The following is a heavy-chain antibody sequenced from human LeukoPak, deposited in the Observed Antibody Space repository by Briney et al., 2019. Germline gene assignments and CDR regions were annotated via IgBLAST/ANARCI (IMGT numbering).Heavy chain of an antibody. CDR3: ECIAAAGTGLYFDY. V-gene: IGHV4-4*07. CDR1: SGSTSSYY. Sequence: SETLSLTCTVSSGSTSSYYWSWIRQPAGKGLEWIGRIYTSGSTNYNPSLKSRVTMSVDTSKNQFSLKLSSVTAADTAVYYCECIAAAGTGLYFDYWGQGTLVTVSS. D-gene: IGHD6-13*01. CDR2: IYTSGST. J-gene: IGHJ4*02.